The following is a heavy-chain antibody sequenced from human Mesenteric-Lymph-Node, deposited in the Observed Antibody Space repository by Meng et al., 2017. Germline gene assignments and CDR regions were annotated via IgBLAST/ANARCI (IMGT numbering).Heavy chain of an antibody. CDR3: ARLPRITIFGVVTQILYYYGMDV. CDR1: GGSFSGYY. Sequence: SQTRSLTGAVYGGSFSGYYWSWIRQPPGKGLEWIGEINHSGSTNYNPSLKSRVTISVDTSKNQFSLKLSSVTAADTAVYYCARLPRITIFGVVTQILYYYGMDVWGQGTTVTVSS. D-gene: IGHD3-3*01. J-gene: IGHJ6*02. V-gene: IGHV4-34*01. CDR2: INHSGST.